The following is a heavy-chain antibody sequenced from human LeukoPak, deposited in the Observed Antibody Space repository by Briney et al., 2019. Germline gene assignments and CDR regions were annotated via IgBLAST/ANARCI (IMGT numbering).Heavy chain of an antibody. CDR3: ARLPGIAAI. Sequence: SETLSLTCTLAVDSTSRYYWSWIRQPPGQRLEWLGYIYYSGSTTYNPSLKSRLTMSLDTSKNQISLRLISLTAADTAVYYCARLPGIAAIWGQGTLVTVSS. D-gene: IGHD6-13*01. CDR2: IYYSGST. V-gene: IGHV4-59*08. J-gene: IGHJ4*02. CDR1: VDSTSRYY.